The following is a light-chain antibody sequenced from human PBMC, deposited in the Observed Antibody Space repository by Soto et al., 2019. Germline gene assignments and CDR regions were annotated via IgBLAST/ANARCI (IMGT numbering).Light chain of an antibody. CDR3: QQYNSYSWT. CDR2: KAS. CDR1: QSINTW. V-gene: IGKV1-5*03. J-gene: IGKJ1*01. Sequence: DMQLTQSPSSLSASVGDRVTITCRASQSINTWLAWYQQKPGKAPNLLIYKASSLESGVPSRFSGSGSGTEFTLTIRSMQPDDFANYYCQQYNSYSWTFGQGTKVDIK.